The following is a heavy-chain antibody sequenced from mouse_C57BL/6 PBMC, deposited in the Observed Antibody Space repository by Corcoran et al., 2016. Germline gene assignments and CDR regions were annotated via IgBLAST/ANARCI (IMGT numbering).Heavy chain of an antibody. J-gene: IGHJ3*01. CDR2: INPNNGGT. CDR3: VRGVWIFGNIFAY. CDR1: GYTFTDYY. Sequence: EVQLQQSGPELVKPGASVKISCKASGYTFTDYYMNWVKQSHGKSLEWIGDINPNNGGTSYNQKFKGKDTLTVDKSSSTAYMELRSLSSDDAAVDYCVRGVWIFGNIFAYWGQETLVTVSA. V-gene: IGHV1-26*01. D-gene: IGHD2-1*01.